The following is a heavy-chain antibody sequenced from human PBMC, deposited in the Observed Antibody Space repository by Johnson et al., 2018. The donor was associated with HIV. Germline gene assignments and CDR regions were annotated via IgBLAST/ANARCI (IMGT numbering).Heavy chain of an antibody. CDR2: ISSSGSSI. Sequence: QVQLVESGGGLVQPGGSLRLSCAASGFTFRDYYMSWIRQAPGKGLEWVSYISSSGSSIYYADSVKGRFTISRDNAKNSLYLQMNSLRAEDTAVYYCARDLMSSGVDDDAFDIWGQGTMVTVSS. J-gene: IGHJ3*02. D-gene: IGHD6-25*01. V-gene: IGHV3-11*04. CDR1: GFTFRDYY. CDR3: ARDLMSSGVDDDAFDI.